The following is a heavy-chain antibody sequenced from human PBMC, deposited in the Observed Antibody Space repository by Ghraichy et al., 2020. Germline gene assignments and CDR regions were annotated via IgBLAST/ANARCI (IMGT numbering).Heavy chain of an antibody. V-gene: IGHV3-7*01. Sequence: GESLNISCAASEFSFSGDWMSWVRQAPWKGLEWVAIIKQDGSETIYLDSVKSRFTISRDNARNSLYLQMNSLRAEDTAMYYCAKNIVATGNNLYYYYGMDVWGQGNTVTVSS. J-gene: IGHJ6*02. CDR3: AKNIVATGNNLYYYYGMDV. CDR2: IKQDGSET. D-gene: IGHD1/OR15-1a*01. CDR1: EFSFSGDW.